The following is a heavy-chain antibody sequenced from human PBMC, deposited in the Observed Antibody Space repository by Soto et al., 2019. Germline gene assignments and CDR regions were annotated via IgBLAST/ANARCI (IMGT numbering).Heavy chain of an antibody. D-gene: IGHD1-20*01. CDR2: ISPSSSYT. V-gene: IGHV3-21*01. J-gene: IGHJ5*02. CDR1: GFTFSLYT. CDR3: AFAHISPEGSFDP. Sequence: EVQLVASGGGLVKPGGSLRLSCAASGFTFSLYTMVWVRQAPGKGLEWVSCISPSSSYTYYADSVKGRFTISRDNAKNSLSVQMNSLRADDTALYYCAFAHISPEGSFDPWGQGTLVTVSS.